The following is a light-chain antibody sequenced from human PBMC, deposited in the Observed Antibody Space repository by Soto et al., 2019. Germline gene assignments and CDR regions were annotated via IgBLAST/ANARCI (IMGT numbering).Light chain of an antibody. J-gene: IGKJ1*01. V-gene: IGKV3-20*01. CDR2: GAS. Sequence: ETVVKQSLGTVSLTPRERATLSCRVSHRIGGNYLAWYQQIPGQAPRLLIYGASSRATGIPDRFSGIGSGTDFTLTISVLGPEDFAVYYCQLYGRLPRTFCQGTKVDI. CDR1: HRIGGNY. CDR3: QLYGRLPRT.